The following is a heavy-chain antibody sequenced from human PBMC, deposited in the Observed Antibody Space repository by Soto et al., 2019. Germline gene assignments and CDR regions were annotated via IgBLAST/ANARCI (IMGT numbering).Heavy chain of an antibody. D-gene: IGHD3-3*01. V-gene: IGHV3-33*01. CDR2: IWYDGSNK. CDR1: GFTFSSYG. J-gene: IGHJ4*02. CDR3: AVDFWSGYWDMGSDY. Sequence: QVQLVESGGGVVQPGRSLRLSCAASGFTFSSYGMHWVRQAPGKGLEWVAVIWYDGSNKYYADSVKGRFTISRDNSKNTLYLQMNSLRAEDTAVYYCAVDFWSGYWDMGSDYWGQGTLVTVSS.